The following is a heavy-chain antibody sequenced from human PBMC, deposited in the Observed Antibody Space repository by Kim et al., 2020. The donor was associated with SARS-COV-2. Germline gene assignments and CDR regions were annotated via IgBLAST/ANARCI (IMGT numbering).Heavy chain of an antibody. D-gene: IGHD2-8*01. CDR2: VSGSGSST. CDR1: GFTFSSYA. J-gene: IGHJ2*01. V-gene: IGHV3-23*01. CDR3: SKDAYPSGHSTSWYFD. Sequence: GGSLRLSCAASGFTFSSYAMGWVRQAPGKGLEWVSGVSGSGSSTYYADSVKGRFTISRAKSKNTLYLQMKSLRVEDTALYYCSKDAYPSGHSTSWYFD.